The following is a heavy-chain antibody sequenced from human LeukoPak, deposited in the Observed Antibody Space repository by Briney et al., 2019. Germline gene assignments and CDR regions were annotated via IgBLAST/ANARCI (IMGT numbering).Heavy chain of an antibody. CDR3: ARGGGNGGGWVGHYYYMDV. CDR1: GYSISSGYY. CDR2: IYHSGST. V-gene: IGHV4-38-2*02. D-gene: IGHD4-23*01. J-gene: IGHJ6*03. Sequence: SETLSLTCTVSGYSISSGYYWGWIRQPPGKGLEWIGSIYHSGSTYYNPSLKSRVTISVDTSKNQFSLKLTSVTAADTAVYYCARGGGNGGGWVGHYYYMDVWGKGTTVTVSS.